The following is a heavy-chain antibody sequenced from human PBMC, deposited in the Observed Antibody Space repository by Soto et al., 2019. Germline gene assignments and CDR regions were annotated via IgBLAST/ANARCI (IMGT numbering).Heavy chain of an antibody. J-gene: IGHJ6*02. CDR1: GGSISSGDYY. V-gene: IGHV4-30-4*01. Sequence: SETLSLTCTVSGGSISSGDYYWSWIRQPPGKGLEWIGYIYYSGSTYYNPSLKSRVTISVDTSKNQFSLKLSSVTAADTAVYYCARDRYVYDILHSYGYYYGMDVWGQGATVT. CDR2: IYYSGST. D-gene: IGHD3-9*01. CDR3: ARDRYVYDILHSYGYYYGMDV.